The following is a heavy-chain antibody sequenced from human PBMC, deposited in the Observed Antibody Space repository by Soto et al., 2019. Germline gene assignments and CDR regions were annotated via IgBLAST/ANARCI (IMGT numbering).Heavy chain of an antibody. J-gene: IGHJ3*02. V-gene: IGHV4-59*01. D-gene: IGHD3-16*02. CDR1: GGSISSYY. Sequence: SETLSLTCTVSGGSISSYYWSWIRQPPGKGLEWIGYIYYGGSTNYNPSLKSRVTISVDTSKNQFSLKLSSVTAADTAVYYCARDKGGITFGGVIVIRDDDAFDIWGQGTMVTVSS. CDR3: ARDKGGITFGGVIVIRDDDAFDI. CDR2: IYYGGST.